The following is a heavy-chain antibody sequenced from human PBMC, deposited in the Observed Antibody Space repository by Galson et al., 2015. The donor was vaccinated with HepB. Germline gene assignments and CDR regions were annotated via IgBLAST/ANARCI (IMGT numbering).Heavy chain of an antibody. CDR1: GFTFTTYG. CDR3: ARDARYDILTGYPDH. Sequence: SLRLSCAASGFTFTTYGIHWVRQAPGKGLEWVAVISFDGSNKYYADSVKGRFTISRDISKSTLYLQMNSLRAEDTAVYYCARDARYDILTGYPDHWGQGTLVTVSS. D-gene: IGHD3-9*01. CDR2: ISFDGSNK. V-gene: IGHV3-33*01. J-gene: IGHJ4*02.